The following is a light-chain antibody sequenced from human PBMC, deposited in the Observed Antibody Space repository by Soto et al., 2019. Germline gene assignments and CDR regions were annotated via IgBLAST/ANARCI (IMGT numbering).Light chain of an antibody. J-gene: IGKJ1*01. CDR2: GAT. CDR3: QQYNNWPRT. CDR1: QSVSSL. V-gene: IGKV3-15*01. Sequence: EIVMTRSPATLSVSPGYRSALSCRASQSVSSLLAWYQQKPGQAPRLLIHGATTWATGIPARFSGSGSGTEFTLTISSLQSEDFAVYYCQQYNNWPRTFGQGTKVDI.